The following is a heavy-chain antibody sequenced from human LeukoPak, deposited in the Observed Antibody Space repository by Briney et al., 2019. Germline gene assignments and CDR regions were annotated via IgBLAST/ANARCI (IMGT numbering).Heavy chain of an antibody. D-gene: IGHD3-10*01. V-gene: IGHV3-23*01. Sequence: GGSLRLSCAASGFTFSSYAMSWVRQAPGKGLEWVSAISSSGGSTYYADSVKGRFTISRDNSKNTLYLQMNSLRAEDTAVYYCASSGTRGVINGHWGQGTLVTVSS. CDR3: ASSGTRGVINGH. J-gene: IGHJ4*02. CDR2: ISSSGGST. CDR1: GFTFSSYA.